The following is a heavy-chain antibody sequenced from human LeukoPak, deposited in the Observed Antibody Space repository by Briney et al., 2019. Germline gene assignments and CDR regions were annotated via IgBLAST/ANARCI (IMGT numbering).Heavy chain of an antibody. V-gene: IGHV1-46*01. D-gene: IGHD6-19*01. CDR1: GYSFTNYY. Sequence: ASVKVSCKTSGYSFTNYYIHWVRQAPGQGLERMGIINPSGGSTSYPQKFQDRVTMTRDTSTSTAYMELSSLRSEDTAVYFCARDGVAGTYYFDYWGQGTLVTVSS. J-gene: IGHJ4*02. CDR2: INPSGGST. CDR3: ARDGVAGTYYFDY.